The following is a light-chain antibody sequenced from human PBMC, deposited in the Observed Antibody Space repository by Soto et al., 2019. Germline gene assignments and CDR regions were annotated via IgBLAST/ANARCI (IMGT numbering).Light chain of an antibody. V-gene: IGLV3-21*04. Sequence: SYELTQPPSVPVAPGKTARITCGGNNIGGKSVHWYQLKPGQAPVLIIYNDGDRPSGIPERFSGSNSGNTATLTVSWVEAGDEADYYCQVWGSNADPYVLFGGGTQLTFL. CDR1: NIGGKS. CDR2: NDG. CDR3: QVWGSNADPYVL. J-gene: IGLJ2*01.